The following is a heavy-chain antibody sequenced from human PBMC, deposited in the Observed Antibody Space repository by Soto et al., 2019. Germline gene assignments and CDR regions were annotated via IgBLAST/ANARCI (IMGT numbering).Heavy chain of an antibody. CDR2: IYYSGST. CDR1: GGSISSGGYY. Sequence: PSETLSLTCTVSGGSISSGGYYWSWIRQHPGKGLEWIGYIYYSGSTYYNPSLKSRVTISVDTSKNQFSLKLSSVTAADTAVYYCVSGTYDLGGSWFDPWGQGTLVTVSS. CDR3: VSGTYDLGGSWFDP. D-gene: IGHD3-22*01. V-gene: IGHV4-31*02. J-gene: IGHJ5*02.